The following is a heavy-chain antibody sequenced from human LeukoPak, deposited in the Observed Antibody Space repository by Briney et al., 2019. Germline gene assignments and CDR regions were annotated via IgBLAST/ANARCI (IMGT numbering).Heavy chain of an antibody. CDR2: IYHSGST. J-gene: IGHJ4*02. CDR1: GYSISSGYY. CDR3: ARDHHYYDSSGYSINYFDY. Sequence: SETLSLTCAVSGYSISSGYYWGWIRQPPGKGLEWIGSIYHSGSTYYNPSLKSRVTISVDTSKNQFSLKLSSVTAADTAVYYCARDHHYYDSSGYSINYFDYWGQGTLVTVSS. V-gene: IGHV4-38-2*02. D-gene: IGHD3-22*01.